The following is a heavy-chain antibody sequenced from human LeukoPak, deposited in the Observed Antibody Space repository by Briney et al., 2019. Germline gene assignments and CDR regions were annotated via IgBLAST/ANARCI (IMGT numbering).Heavy chain of an antibody. CDR2: ISSSSSYI. V-gene: IGHV3-21*01. J-gene: IGHJ6*02. CDR3: ARGGNYGSGSYYESYYYYGMDV. Sequence: PGGSLRLSCAASGFTFSSYSMNWVRQAPGKGLEWVSSISSSSSYIYYADSVKGRFTISRDNSKNSLYPQMNSLRAEDTAVYYCARGGNYGSGSYYESYYYYGMDVWGQGTTVTVSS. D-gene: IGHD3-10*01. CDR1: GFTFSSYS.